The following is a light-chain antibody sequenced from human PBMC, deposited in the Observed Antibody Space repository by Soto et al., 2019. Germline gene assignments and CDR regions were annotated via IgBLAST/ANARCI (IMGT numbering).Light chain of an antibody. CDR1: SSDVGSYNL. J-gene: IGLJ1*01. CDR2: EGS. Sequence: QSFIPQPSAESGSPANAITISRTGTSSDVGSYNLVSWYQQHPGKAPKLMIYEGSKRPSGVSNRFSGSKSGNTASLTISGLQAEDEADYSCCSYEGSRTFDVFGTGTKVTVL. CDR3: CSYEGSRTFDV. V-gene: IGLV2-23*03.